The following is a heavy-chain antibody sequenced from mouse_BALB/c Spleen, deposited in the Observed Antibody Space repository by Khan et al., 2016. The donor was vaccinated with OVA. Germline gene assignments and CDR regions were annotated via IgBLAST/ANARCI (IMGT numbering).Heavy chain of an antibody. J-gene: IGHJ4*01. D-gene: IGHD2-14*01. Sequence: QIQLVQSGPELKKPGETVQISCKASGFTFTNYGMNWVRQAPGKGLKWMGWINTYTGEPTFTDDFKGRFAFSLETSASPAYLQINSLKNEDTATYFCARVGYNGTMDFWGQGTSVTVSS. CDR3: ARVGYNGTMDF. CDR2: INTYTGEP. V-gene: IGHV9-3-1*01. CDR1: GFTFTNYG.